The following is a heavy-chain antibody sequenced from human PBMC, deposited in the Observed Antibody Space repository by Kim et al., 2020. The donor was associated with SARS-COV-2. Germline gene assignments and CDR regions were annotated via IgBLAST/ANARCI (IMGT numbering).Heavy chain of an antibody. J-gene: IGHJ6*03. D-gene: IGHD2-2*01. CDR3: ARGREYQLLISWGDYYYYYYMDV. CDR1: GFTFSSYS. V-gene: IGHV3-21*01. CDR2: ISSSSSYI. Sequence: GGSLRLSCAASGFTFSSYSMNWVRQAPGKGLEWVSSISSSSSYIYYADSVKGRFTISRDNAKNSLYLQMNSLRAEDTAVYYCARGREYQLLISWGDYYYYYYMDVWGKGTTVTVSS.